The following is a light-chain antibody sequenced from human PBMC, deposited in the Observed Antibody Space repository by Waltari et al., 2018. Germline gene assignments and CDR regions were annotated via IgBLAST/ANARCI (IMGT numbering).Light chain of an antibody. V-gene: IGLV2-14*03. J-gene: IGLJ2*01. CDR1: SSHVGGNNY. CDR2: DVS. CDR3: ASYISSSTLEL. Sequence: QSALTQPASVSGSPGQSITISCTGTSSHVGGNNYVSWYQQHPGKAPKLMIYDVSNRPSGVSNRFSGSKSGNTASLTISGLQAEDEADYYCASYISSSTLELFGGGTSLTVL.